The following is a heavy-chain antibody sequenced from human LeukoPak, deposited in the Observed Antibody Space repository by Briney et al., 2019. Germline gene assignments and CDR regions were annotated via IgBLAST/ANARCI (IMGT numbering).Heavy chain of an antibody. J-gene: IGHJ4*02. V-gene: IGHV3-11*04. CDR3: ARALWRLDSSSWYDLDY. CDR1: GFSISVSEFSISDSY. D-gene: IGHD6-13*01. Sequence: GGSLRLSCVVSGFSISVSEFSISDSYMTWIRQTPGKGLEWLAYISSSGSTIYYADSVKGRFTISRDNAKNSLYLQMNSLRAEDAAVYYCARALWRLDSSSWYDLDYWGQGTLVTVSS. CDR2: ISSSGSTI.